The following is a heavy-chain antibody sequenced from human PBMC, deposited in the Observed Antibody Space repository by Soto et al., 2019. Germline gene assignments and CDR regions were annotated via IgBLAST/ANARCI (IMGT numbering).Heavy chain of an antibody. V-gene: IGHV3-23*01. J-gene: IGHJ3*02. CDR3: AKSSEDTAMVTDAFDI. Sequence: EVQLLESGGALLQLGGSRRLPCAASGFTFSSYAMSWVRQAPGKGREWVSAISGSGGSTYYANSVKGRFTISRDNSKNTLYLQMNSLRAEDTAVYYCAKSSEDTAMVTDAFDIWGQGTMVTVSS. D-gene: IGHD5-18*01. CDR2: ISGSGGST. CDR1: GFTFSSYA.